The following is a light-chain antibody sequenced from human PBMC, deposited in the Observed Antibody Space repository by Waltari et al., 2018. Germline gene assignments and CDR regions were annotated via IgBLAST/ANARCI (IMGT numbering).Light chain of an antibody. CDR2: AAS. J-gene: IGKJ4*01. CDR3: QLANSFPLT. Sequence: DIQLTQSPSFLSASVRDRVTITCRASQGISTHLAWYQQKPGKGPKLLIYAASSLQSGVPSRFSGSGSGTDFTLTISSLQSEDFATYYCQLANSFPLTFGGGTK. CDR1: QGISTH. V-gene: IGKV1-9*01.